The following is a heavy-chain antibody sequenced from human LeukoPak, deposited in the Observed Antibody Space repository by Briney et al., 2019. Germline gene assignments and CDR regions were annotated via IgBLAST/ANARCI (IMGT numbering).Heavy chain of an antibody. Sequence: GGSLRLSCAASGFTFSSYAMSWVRQAPGKGLEWVSAISGSGGSTYYADSVKGRFTISRDNSKNTLYLQMNSLRAEDTAVYYRAKDIESSGSYPLFDHWGQGTLVTVSS. V-gene: IGHV3-23*01. CDR3: AKDIESSGSYPLFDH. CDR2: ISGSGGST. D-gene: IGHD1-26*01. J-gene: IGHJ4*02. CDR1: GFTFSSYA.